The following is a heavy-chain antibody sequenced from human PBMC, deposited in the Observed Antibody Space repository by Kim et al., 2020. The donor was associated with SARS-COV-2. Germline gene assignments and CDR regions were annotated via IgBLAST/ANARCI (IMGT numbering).Heavy chain of an antibody. CDR1: GFTFSSYG. J-gene: IGHJ6*02. V-gene: IGHV3-30*18. CDR2: ISYDGSNK. D-gene: IGHD3-10*01. CDR3: AKSRGFMVLVYGMDV. Sequence: GGSLRLSCAASGFTFSSYGMHWVRQAPGKGLEWVADISYDGSNKYYADSVKGRFTISRDNSKNTLYLQMNSLRAEDTAVYYCAKSRGFMVLVYGMDVWGQGTTVTVSS.